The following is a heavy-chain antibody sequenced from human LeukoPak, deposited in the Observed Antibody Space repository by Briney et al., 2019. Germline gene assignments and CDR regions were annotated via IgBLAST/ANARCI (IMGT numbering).Heavy chain of an antibody. CDR3: ARGRELLWFGAAEGWFDP. D-gene: IGHD3-10*01. V-gene: IGHV4-34*01. CDR1: GESSSGYY. Sequence: KPSETLSLTCGVYGESSSGYYWSWIRQPPGKGLEWIGQVHHSGSTNYNPSLKSRVTISVDTSKNQFSLKLSSVTAADTAVYYCARGRELLWFGAAEGWFDPWGQGTLVTVSS. J-gene: IGHJ5*02. CDR2: VHHSGST.